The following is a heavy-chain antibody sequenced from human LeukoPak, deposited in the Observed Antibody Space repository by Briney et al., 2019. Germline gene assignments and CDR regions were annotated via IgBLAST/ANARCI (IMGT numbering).Heavy chain of an antibody. CDR2: ISGSGGSR. V-gene: IGHV3-23*01. Sequence: GGSLRLSCAASGFTFSNFAMTWVRQAPGKGLEWVSSISGSGGSRYYVDSVKGRFTISRDKSKNTLYLQMYNLRAEDTAVYYCAKGVDASGIYYYFYMDVWGKGTTVSVSS. CDR1: GFTFSNFA. CDR3: AKGVDASGIYYYFYMDV. D-gene: IGHD3-16*01. J-gene: IGHJ6*03.